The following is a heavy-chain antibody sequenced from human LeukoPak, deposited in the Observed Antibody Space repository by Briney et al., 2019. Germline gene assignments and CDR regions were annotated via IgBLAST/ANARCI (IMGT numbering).Heavy chain of an antibody. Sequence: PGGSLRLSCAASGFTFSSYSMNWVRQAPGKGLEWVSYISSSSSTIYYADSVKGRFTISRDNSKNTLYLQMDSLRVEDTAVYYCASEQYYYGSGRYRGGFDYWGQGTLVTVSS. CDR1: GFTFSSYS. J-gene: IGHJ4*02. V-gene: IGHV3-48*01. CDR2: ISSSSSTI. D-gene: IGHD3-10*01. CDR3: ASEQYYYGSGRYRGGFDY.